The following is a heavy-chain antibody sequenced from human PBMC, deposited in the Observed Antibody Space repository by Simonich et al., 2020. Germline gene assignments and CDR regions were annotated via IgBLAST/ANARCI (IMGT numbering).Heavy chain of an antibody. CDR3: ARVPDRVLNAGVTFDY. Sequence: QVQLVQSGAEVKKPGASVKVSCKASGYTFTGYYMHWVRQAPGQGLEWMGWINPNSGGTNYAQKVQGSVTMTRDTSISTAYMELSRLRSDDTAVYYCARVPDRVLNAGVTFDYWGQGTLVTVSS. CDR1: GYTFTGYY. J-gene: IGHJ4*02. CDR2: INPNSGGT. V-gene: IGHV1-2*02. D-gene: IGHD2-2*01.